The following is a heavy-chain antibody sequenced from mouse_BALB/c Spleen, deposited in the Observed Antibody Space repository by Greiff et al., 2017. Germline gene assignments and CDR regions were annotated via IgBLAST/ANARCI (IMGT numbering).Heavy chain of an antibody. CDR3: ARQEDGNYLDY. CDR2: ISSGGSYT. J-gene: IGHJ2*01. Sequence: EVKLVESVGDLVKPGGSLKLSCAASGFTFSSYGMSWVRQTPDKRLEWVATISSGGSYTYYPDSVKGRFTISRDNAKNTLYLQMSSLKSEDTAMYYCARQEDGNYLDYWGQGTTLTVSS. CDR1: GFTFSSYG. D-gene: IGHD2-1*01. V-gene: IGHV5-6*01.